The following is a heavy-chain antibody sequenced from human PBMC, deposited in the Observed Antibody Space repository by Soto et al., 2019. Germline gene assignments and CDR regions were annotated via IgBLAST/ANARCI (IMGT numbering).Heavy chain of an antibody. CDR2: ISGRGDRT. D-gene: IGHD2-8*01. V-gene: IGHV3-23*01. CDR3: AKMNGPPH. Sequence: EVQLLESGGGLVQPGGSLRLSCAASGFTFSSYAMSWVRQAPGKGLEWVSAISGRGDRTYYADSVKGRFTISRDNSRNTLYMQMNSLRGEDTAVYFCAKMNGPPHWGQGTLVTVSS. CDR1: GFTFSSYA. J-gene: IGHJ4*02.